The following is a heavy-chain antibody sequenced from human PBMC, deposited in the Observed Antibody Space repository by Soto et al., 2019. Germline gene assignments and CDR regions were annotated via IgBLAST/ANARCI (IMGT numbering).Heavy chain of an antibody. D-gene: IGHD6-6*01. V-gene: IGHV3-30*04. CDR2: TSYDENYK. Sequence: QVQLVESGGGVVQPGRSLRLSCAASGFTFSGYAMHWVRQAPGKGLEWVAATSYDENYKYYADSVKGRFTISRDNSKNTLFLQMNSLRTEDTAVYYCARQGGSSGIWYFVYWGQGSLVTVSS. J-gene: IGHJ4*02. CDR3: ARQGGSSGIWYFVY. CDR1: GFTFSGYA.